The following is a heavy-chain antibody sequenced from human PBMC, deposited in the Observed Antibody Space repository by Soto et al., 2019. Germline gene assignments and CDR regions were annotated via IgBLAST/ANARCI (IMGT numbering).Heavy chain of an antibody. J-gene: IGHJ4*02. CDR2: IYHTGSP. CDR3: ARETTAGTKGLED. V-gene: IGHV4-30-4*01. D-gene: IGHD6-13*01. CDR1: GGSISSGDYY. Sequence: QVQLQESGPGLVKPSQTLSLTCAVSGGSISSGDYYWNWIRQSPGKGLEWIGYIYHTGSPYYNPSLASRVTMSLDTSRNQISLKLGSVTAADTAMYYCARETTAGTKGLEDWGQGTLVIVSS.